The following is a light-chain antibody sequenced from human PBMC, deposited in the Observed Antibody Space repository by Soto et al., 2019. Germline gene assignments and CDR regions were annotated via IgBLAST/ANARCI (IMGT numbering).Light chain of an antibody. J-gene: IGLJ1*01. Sequence: QSALTQPASVSGSPGQSITISCTGTSRDVGGYNYVSWYQQHPGKAPKLLIYEVTNRPSGVSSRFSGSKSGNTASLTISGLQAEDEADYYCKSFTGSSTLVFGIGTKVTVL. CDR1: SRDVGGYNY. CDR2: EVT. V-gene: IGLV2-14*01. CDR3: KSFTGSSTLV.